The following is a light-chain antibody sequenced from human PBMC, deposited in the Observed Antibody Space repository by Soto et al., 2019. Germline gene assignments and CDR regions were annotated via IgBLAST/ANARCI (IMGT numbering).Light chain of an antibody. V-gene: IGKV1-39*01. CDR3: KRSYSTPPC. J-gene: IGKJ3*01. Sequence: DIQMTQSPSSLSASVGDRVTITCRASQSNSSYLNWYQQKPGKAPKLLIYAASSLQSGVPSRFSGSGYGTDFTLTISNLQPDDFATYYCKRSYSTPPCFGPETKVDIK. CDR2: AAS. CDR1: QSNSSY.